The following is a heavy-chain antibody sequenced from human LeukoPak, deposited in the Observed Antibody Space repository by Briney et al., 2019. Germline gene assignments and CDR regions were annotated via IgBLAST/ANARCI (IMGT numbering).Heavy chain of an antibody. V-gene: IGHV4-4*08. CDR1: GGSISNYF. D-gene: IGHD3-10*01. Sequence: SETLSLTCTLSGGSISNYFWSWLRQPPGKELEGIGYIYYSGSTNYNPSLRHRVSISEDTSNNQFPLRLRSVTAADTAVYYCAKDGVYGSACCYNFDYWRQGTLVTVSS. J-gene: IGHJ4*02. CDR3: AKDGVYGSACCYNFDY. CDR2: IYYSGST.